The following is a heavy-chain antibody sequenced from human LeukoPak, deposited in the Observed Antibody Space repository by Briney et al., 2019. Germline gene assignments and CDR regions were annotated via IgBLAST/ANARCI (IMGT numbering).Heavy chain of an antibody. CDR2: FDPEDGET. D-gene: IGHD3-22*01. CDR3: ATVNYYDSSGYSIYWYFDL. CDR1: GYTLTELS. Sequence: ASVTVSCKVSGYTLTELSMHWARQSPGKGLEWMGGFDPEDGETIYAQKFQGRVTMTEDTSTDTAYMELSSLRSEDTAVYYCATVNYYDSSGYSIYWYFDLWGRGTLVTVSS. V-gene: IGHV1-24*01. J-gene: IGHJ2*01.